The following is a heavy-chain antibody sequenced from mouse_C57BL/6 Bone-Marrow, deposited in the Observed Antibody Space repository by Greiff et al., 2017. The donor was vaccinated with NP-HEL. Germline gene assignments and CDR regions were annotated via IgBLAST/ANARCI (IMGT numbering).Heavy chain of an antibody. V-gene: IGHV5-2*01. CDR3: ARRGYYGSILDY. CDR2: INSDGGST. J-gene: IGHJ2*01. D-gene: IGHD1-1*01. CDR1: EYEFPSHD. Sequence: VHVKQSGGGLVQPGESLKLSCESNEYEFPSHDMSWVRKTPEKRLELVAAINSDGGSTYYPDTMERRFIISRDNTKKTLYLQMGSLRSEDTALDYCARRGYYGSILDYWGQGTTLTVSS.